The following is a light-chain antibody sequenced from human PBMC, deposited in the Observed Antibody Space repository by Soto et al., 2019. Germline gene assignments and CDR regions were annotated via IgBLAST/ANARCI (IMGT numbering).Light chain of an antibody. CDR1: QSVSSN. Sequence: EIVMTQSPATLSVSPGERATLSCGASQSVSSNLAWYQQKPGQAPRLLIYGASTRATGIPDRFSGSGSGTEFTLTISSLQSEDFAVYYCQQYGSSPTWTFGQGTKVDIK. V-gene: IGKV3-15*01. CDR3: QQYGSSPTWT. J-gene: IGKJ1*01. CDR2: GAS.